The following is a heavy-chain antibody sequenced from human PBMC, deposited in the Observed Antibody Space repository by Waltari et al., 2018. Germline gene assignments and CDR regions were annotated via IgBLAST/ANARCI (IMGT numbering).Heavy chain of an antibody. CDR3: ARAPMSGAATGTFDF. Sequence: QVQLQESGPGLVKPSETLSLTCTVSGYSITSGYYWGCIRHPPGKGLEWIGSIYHSGNTYYNPSLKGRLTISVDTSKNQFSLRLSSVTAADTAVYYCARAPMSGAATGTFDFWGLGSLVTVSP. CDR1: GYSITSGYY. V-gene: IGHV4-38-2*02. D-gene: IGHD6-13*01. J-gene: IGHJ4*02. CDR2: IYHSGNT.